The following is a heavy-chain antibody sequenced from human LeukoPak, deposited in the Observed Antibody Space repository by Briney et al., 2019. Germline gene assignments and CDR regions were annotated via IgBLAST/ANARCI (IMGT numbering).Heavy chain of an antibody. CDR2: ISGSGGST. V-gene: IGHV3-23*01. CDR3: AKDKVRGYYDSSGYYDY. Sequence: GGSLRLSCAASGFTFRSYAMSWVRQAPGKGLEWVSAISGSGGSTYYADSVKRRFTISRDNSKNTLYLQMNSLRAEDTAVYYCAKDKVRGYYDSSGYYDYWGQGTLVTVSS. J-gene: IGHJ4*02. CDR1: GFTFRSYA. D-gene: IGHD3-22*01.